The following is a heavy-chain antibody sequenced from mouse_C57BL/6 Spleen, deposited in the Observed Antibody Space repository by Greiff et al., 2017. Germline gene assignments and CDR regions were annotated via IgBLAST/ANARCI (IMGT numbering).Heavy chain of an antibody. V-gene: IGHV1-26*01. Sequence: EVQLQQSGPELVKPGASVKTSCKASGYTFTDYYMNWVKQSPGKSLEWIGDINPNNGGTSYNQKFKGKATLTVDKSSSTSYMELRSLTSEDSAVYYCARGGSYSPWFAYWGQGALVTVSA. D-gene: IGHD2-12*01. CDR2: INPNNGGT. J-gene: IGHJ3*01. CDR3: ARGGSYSPWFAY. CDR1: GYTFTDYY.